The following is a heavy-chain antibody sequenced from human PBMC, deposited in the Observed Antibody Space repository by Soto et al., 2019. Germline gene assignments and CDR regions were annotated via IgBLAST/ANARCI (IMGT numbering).Heavy chain of an antibody. J-gene: IGHJ4*02. Sequence: QVHLMQSGAEVKKPGASVTVSCKASGYTLSNYGISWVRQAPGQGLEWMGWISAYNGNTNYAQKFQGRVTMTTDTSTSTAYMELRSLRSDDTAVYYCARDLGYGSGSYYPDYWGQGTLVTVSS. D-gene: IGHD3-10*01. V-gene: IGHV1-18*04. CDR1: GYTLSNYG. CDR2: ISAYNGNT. CDR3: ARDLGYGSGSYYPDY.